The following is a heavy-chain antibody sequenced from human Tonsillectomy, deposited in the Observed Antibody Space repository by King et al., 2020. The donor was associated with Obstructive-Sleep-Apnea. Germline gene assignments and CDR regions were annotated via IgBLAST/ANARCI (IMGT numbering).Heavy chain of an antibody. J-gene: IGHJ4*02. CDR1: GFTFSSYS. CDR3: ASSKGPLDY. Sequence: VQLVESGGGLVQPGGSLRLSCAASGFTFSSYSMNWVRQAPGKGLEWVSYIISSSITLYYADSVKGRFTISRDNAKNSLYLQMNSLRAEDTAVYYCASSKGPLDYWGQGTLVTVSS. V-gene: IGHV3-48*04. CDR2: IISSSITL.